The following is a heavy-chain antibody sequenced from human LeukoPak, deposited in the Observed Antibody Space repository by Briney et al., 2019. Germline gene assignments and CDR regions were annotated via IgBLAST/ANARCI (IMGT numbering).Heavy chain of an antibody. V-gene: IGHV3-7*01. J-gene: IGHJ4*02. CDR1: GFTFSTYW. D-gene: IGHD1-26*01. CDR3: ASGSYYWNLYY. CDR2: IKQDGSEK. Sequence: GGSLRLSCAASGFTFSTYWMSWVRQAPGKGLEWVANIKQDGSEKHYVESVKGRFTISRENAKNSLYLQMNSLRAEDTAVYYCASGSYYWNLYYWGQGTLVTASS.